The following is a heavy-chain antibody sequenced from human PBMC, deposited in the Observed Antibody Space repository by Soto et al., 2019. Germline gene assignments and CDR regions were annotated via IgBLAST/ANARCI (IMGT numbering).Heavy chain of an antibody. D-gene: IGHD2-15*01. CDR3: ARGGVVKVVRGYFDY. Sequence: GGSLRLSCAASGFTFSSYAMHWVRQAPGKGLEWVAVISHDGSNKYYADSVKGRFTISRDNSKNTLYLQMNSLRAEDTAVYYCARGGVVKVVRGYFDYWGQGTLVTVSS. CDR2: ISHDGSNK. CDR1: GFTFSSYA. V-gene: IGHV3-30*04. J-gene: IGHJ4*02.